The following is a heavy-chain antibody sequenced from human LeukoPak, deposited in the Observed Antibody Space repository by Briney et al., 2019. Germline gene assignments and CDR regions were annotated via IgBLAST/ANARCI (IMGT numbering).Heavy chain of an antibody. CDR3: ARVSRQRYYYDSSGYLDY. V-gene: IGHV4-34*01. CDR1: GGSFSGYY. Sequence: SETLSLTCAVYGGSFSGYYWSWIRQPPGKGLEWIGEINHSGSTNYNPSLKSRVTISVDTSKNQFSLKLSSVTAADTAVYYCARVSRQRYYYDSSGYLDYWSQGTLVTVSS. J-gene: IGHJ4*02. D-gene: IGHD3-22*01. CDR2: INHSGST.